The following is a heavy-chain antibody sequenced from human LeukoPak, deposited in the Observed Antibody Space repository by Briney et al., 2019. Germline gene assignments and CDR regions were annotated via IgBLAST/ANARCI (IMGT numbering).Heavy chain of an antibody. V-gene: IGHV3-30*18. J-gene: IGHJ6*02. Sequence: PGGSLRLPCAASGFTFSSYGMHWVRQAPGKGLEWVAVISYDGSNKYYADSVKGRFTISRDNSKNTLYLQMNSLRAEDTAVYYCAKDRTGYYYGMDVWGQGTTVTVSS. CDR3: AKDRTGYYYGMDV. CDR2: ISYDGSNK. CDR1: GFTFSSYG.